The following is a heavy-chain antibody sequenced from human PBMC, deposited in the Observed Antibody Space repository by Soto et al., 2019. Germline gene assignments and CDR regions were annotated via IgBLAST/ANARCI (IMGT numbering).Heavy chain of an antibody. J-gene: IGHJ6*02. CDR3: AKNTFYSSVPTYTPYYYGMDF. CDR2: ISYDGSNK. D-gene: IGHD6-19*01. Sequence: QVQLVESGGGVVQPGRSLRLSCAASGFTFSSYGMHWVRQAPGKGLEWVAVISYDGSNKYYADSVKGRFTISRDNSKNTLYLQMNSLRAEDTAVYYCAKNTFYSSVPTYTPYYYGMDFWGQGTTVTVSS. V-gene: IGHV3-30*18. CDR1: GFTFSSYG.